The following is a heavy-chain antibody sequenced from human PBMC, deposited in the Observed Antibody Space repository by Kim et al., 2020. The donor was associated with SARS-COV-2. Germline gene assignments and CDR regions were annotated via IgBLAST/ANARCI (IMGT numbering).Heavy chain of an antibody. CDR3: ARVNEYSSSWFLNYFYYYGMGF. D-gene: IGHD6-13*01. CDR2: INTNTGNP. J-gene: IGHJ6*02. Sequence: ASVKVSCKASGYTFTSYAMNWVLQAPGQGLEWMGWINTNTGNPTYAQGFTGRFVFSLDTSVSTAYLQISSLKAEDTAVYYCARVNEYSSSWFLNYFYYYGMGFWVQGTTVTVSS. CDR1: GYTFTSYA. V-gene: IGHV7-4-1*02.